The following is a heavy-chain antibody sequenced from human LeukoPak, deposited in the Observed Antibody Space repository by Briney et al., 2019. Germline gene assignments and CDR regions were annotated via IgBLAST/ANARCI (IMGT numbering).Heavy chain of an antibody. Sequence: GGSLRLSCAASGFTFSTFAMSWVRQPPGKGLEWVSAISGSGANTYNADSVKGRFTISRDNSKNTLYLQMNSLRAEDTAVYYCAKQPDYYGSGSLIDYWGQGTLVTVSS. CDR3: AKQPDYYGSGSLIDY. CDR2: ISGSGANT. V-gene: IGHV3-23*01. D-gene: IGHD3-10*01. CDR1: GFTFSTFA. J-gene: IGHJ4*02.